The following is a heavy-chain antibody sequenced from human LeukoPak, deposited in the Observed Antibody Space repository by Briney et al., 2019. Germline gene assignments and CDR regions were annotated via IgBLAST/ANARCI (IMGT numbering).Heavy chain of an antibody. V-gene: IGHV3-48*01. D-gene: IGHD5-12*01. Sequence: GGSLRLSCAASGFTFSSYAMNWVRQAPGKGLEWVSYISSSSSTIYYADSVKGRFTISRDNAKNSLYLQMNSLRAEDTAVYYCARDGLYSGYDYGDYWGQGTLVTVSS. J-gene: IGHJ4*02. CDR3: ARDGLYSGYDYGDY. CDR2: ISSSSSTI. CDR1: GFTFSSYA.